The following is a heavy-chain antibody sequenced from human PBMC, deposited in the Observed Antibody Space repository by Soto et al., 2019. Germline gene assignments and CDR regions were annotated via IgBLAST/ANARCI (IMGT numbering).Heavy chain of an antibody. CDR2: ISARGGSS. CDR3: AKGSVEYSAAVDN. D-gene: IGHD5-12*01. V-gene: IGHV3-23*01. J-gene: IGHJ4*02. CDR1: GFSFSSYA. Sequence: DVQLLESGGGLVQPGGSLRLSCAASGFSFSSYAMVWVRQAPGKGLEWVAVISARGGSSSFADSVKGRFTFPSDNSKKGLSLEMNSLRAEDTAIYFCAKGSVEYSAAVDNWGQGTLV.